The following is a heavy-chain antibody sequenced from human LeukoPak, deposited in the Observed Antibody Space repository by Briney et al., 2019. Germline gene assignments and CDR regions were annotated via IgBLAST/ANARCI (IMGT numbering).Heavy chain of an antibody. J-gene: IGHJ3*02. V-gene: IGHV4-30-4*01. Sequence: SETLSLTCTVSGGSISSSNYYWSWIRQPPGKGLEWIGYIYYSGSTYYNPSLKSRVTISVDTSKNQFSLKLSSVTAADTAVYYCARERSDIDAFDIWGQGTMVTVSS. CDR1: GGSISSSNYY. CDR2: IYYSGST. CDR3: ARERSDIDAFDI.